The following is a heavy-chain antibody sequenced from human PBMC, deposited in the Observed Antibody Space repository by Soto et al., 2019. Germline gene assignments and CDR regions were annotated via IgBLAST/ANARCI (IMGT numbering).Heavy chain of an antibody. CDR2: IYWDDDK. V-gene: IGHV2-5*02. CDR1: GFSLSTSGVG. CDR3: SRLYCSGGSCYYDY. D-gene: IGHD2-15*01. Sequence: QITLKESGPTLVKPTQTLTLTCTFSGFSLSTSGVGVGWIRQPPGKALEWLALIYWDDDKRYSPSLKSRLTNTKNTSKHQLVLTMTNTDPVDTATYYGSRLYCSGGSCYYDYWGQGSLVTVSS. J-gene: IGHJ4*02.